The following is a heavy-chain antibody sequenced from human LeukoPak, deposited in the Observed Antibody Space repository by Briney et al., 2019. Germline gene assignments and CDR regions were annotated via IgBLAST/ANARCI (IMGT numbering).Heavy chain of an antibody. CDR3: GAADDLNDS. J-gene: IGHJ4*02. D-gene: IGHD3/OR15-3a*01. CDR2: ISSKANSYTP. V-gene: IGHV3-73*01. CDR1: GFTFSGSA. Sequence: AGTLRFSCAASGFTFSGSAMHCVRQASGQGLKWLGRISSKANSYTPAYAASVKGRFIVSRDDSKNTAYLKMNSLKTEDTAVYYCGAADDLNDSWGQGTLVTVSS.